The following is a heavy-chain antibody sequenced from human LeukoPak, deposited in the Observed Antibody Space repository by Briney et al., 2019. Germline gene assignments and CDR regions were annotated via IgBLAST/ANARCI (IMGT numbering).Heavy chain of an antibody. V-gene: IGHV3-23*01. CDR3: AKDMVVIEYYFDY. J-gene: IGHJ4*02. Sequence: GGSLRLSCAASGFTFSSYAMSWVRQAPGKGLAWISAISGSGGSTYYADSVKGRFTISRDNSKNTLYLQMNSLRAEDTAVYYCAKDMVVIEYYFDYWGQGTLVTVSS. CDR2: ISGSGGST. CDR1: GFTFSSYA. D-gene: IGHD2-21*01.